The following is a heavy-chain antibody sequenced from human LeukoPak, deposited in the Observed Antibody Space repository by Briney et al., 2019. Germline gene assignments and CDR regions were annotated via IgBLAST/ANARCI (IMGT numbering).Heavy chain of an antibody. V-gene: IGHV3-23*01. Sequence: GGSLRLSCAASGFTFNNYAMNWVRQTPGKGLQWVSAVSGDGQRTFYADSVKGRFTIFRDNSMNTLSLQMNSLRVEDTAVYYGAKEQDNLLLLSHFDSWGQGILVTVSA. D-gene: IGHD1-14*01. CDR2: VSGDGQRT. CDR1: GFTFNNYA. CDR3: AKEQDNLLLLSHFDS. J-gene: IGHJ4*02.